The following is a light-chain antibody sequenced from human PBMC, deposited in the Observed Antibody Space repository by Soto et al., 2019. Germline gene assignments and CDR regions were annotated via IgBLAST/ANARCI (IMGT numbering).Light chain of an antibody. CDR2: GAS. J-gene: IGKJ4*01. Sequence: EKVMTQSPATLSVSPGERATLSCRASQSVNSNLAWYQQKPGQAPRLLIYGASTRATGIPARFSSSASGTEFTLTISSLQSEDFAVYYCQQYNDWPLTFGGGTKVEIK. V-gene: IGKV3-15*01. CDR1: QSVNSN. CDR3: QQYNDWPLT.